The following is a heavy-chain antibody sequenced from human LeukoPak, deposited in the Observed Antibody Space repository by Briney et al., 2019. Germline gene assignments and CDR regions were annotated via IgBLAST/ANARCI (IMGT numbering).Heavy chain of an antibody. CDR1: GYTFTGYY. Sequence: ASVKVSCKASGYTFTGYYMHWVRQAPGQGLEWMGWINPNSGGTNYAQKFQGRVTMTRDTSISTAYMELSRLRTDDTAAYYCARDRTRTEYSSGWYQDYWGQGTLVTVSS. CDR3: ARDRTRTEYSSGWYQDY. D-gene: IGHD6-19*01. V-gene: IGHV1-2*02. J-gene: IGHJ4*02. CDR2: INPNSGGT.